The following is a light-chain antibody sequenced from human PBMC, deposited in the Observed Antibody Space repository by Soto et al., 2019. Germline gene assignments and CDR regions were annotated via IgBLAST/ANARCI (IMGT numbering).Light chain of an antibody. CDR3: QQCRNWPHIA. CDR1: QSVSSY. Sequence: EIMFTHSPTAVSGSPVELVSLSFSISQSVSSYLAWYQRKPGQAPRLLIYDASNRATGIPDRFSGSGSGKDFTLTISSLEPEDFAVYDCQQCRNWPHIAFGQGTRLEIK. J-gene: IGKJ5*01. V-gene: IGKV3-11*01. CDR2: DAS.